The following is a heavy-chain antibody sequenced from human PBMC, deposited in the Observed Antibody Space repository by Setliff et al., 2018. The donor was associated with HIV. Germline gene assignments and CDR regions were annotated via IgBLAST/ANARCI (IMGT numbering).Heavy chain of an antibody. CDR2: IQSGGLI. J-gene: IGHJ2*01. V-gene: IGHV3-66*02. Sequence: GGSLRLSCAASGLTLSNSAMTWVRQKPWRGLEWVSLIQSGGLIYYADSVKGRFTISRDDSKNTLYLQMNSLRVEDTAVYYCARDRFMNWYSDLWGRGTLVTVSS. D-gene: IGHD3-16*01. CDR1: GLTLSNSA. CDR3: ARDRFMNWYSDL.